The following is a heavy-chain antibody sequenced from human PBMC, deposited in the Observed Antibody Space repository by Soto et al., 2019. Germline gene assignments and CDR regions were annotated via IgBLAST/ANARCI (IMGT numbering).Heavy chain of an antibody. Sequence: PGGALRLSCAASGFAFSTYAMNWVRQAPGKGLEWVSSISSSRSFRYYADSVNGRFTTSRDNAKNSLYLQMNSLRAQDTAVYYCARGAPGRDGYNLDFQHWGQGTLVTVSS. CDR3: ARGAPGRDGYNLDFQH. D-gene: IGHD5-12*01. V-gene: IGHV3-21*04. CDR1: GFAFSTYA. CDR2: ISSSRSFR. J-gene: IGHJ1*01.